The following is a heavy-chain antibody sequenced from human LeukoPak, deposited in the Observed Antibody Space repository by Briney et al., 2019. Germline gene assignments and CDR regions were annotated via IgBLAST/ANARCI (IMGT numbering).Heavy chain of an antibody. CDR1: GFTFSSYS. D-gene: IGHD3-22*01. J-gene: IGHJ4*02. CDR2: ISSSSSYI. CDR3: AKAGYYYDMDY. Sequence: PGGSLRLSCAASGFTFSSYSMNWVRQAPGKGLEWVSSISSSSSYIYYADSVKGRFTISRDNTKKSLYLHLNSLRVEDTAIYYCAKAGYYYDMDYWGQGTLVTVSS. V-gene: IGHV3-21*01.